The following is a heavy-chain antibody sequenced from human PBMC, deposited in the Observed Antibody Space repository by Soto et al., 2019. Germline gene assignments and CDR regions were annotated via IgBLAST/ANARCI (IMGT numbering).Heavy chain of an antibody. V-gene: IGHV3-15*07. D-gene: IGHD3-22*01. CDR2: IKSKTDGGTT. J-gene: IGHJ3*02. CDR3: TTALSTFNYYEAPGAFDI. Sequence: PGGSLRLSCAASGFTFSNAWMNWVRQAPGKGLEWVGRIKSKTDGGTTDYAAPVKSRFTISRDDSKNTLYLQMNSLKTEDTAVYYCTTALSTFNYYEAPGAFDIWGQGTMVTVSS. CDR1: GFTFSNAW.